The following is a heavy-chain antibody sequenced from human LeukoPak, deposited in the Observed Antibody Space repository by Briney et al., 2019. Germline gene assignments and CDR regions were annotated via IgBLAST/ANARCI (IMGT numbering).Heavy chain of an antibody. D-gene: IGHD1-26*01. V-gene: IGHV4-59*01. CDR1: GGSINIYY. CDR2: NSYSGST. Sequence: PSETLSLTCTVSGGSINIYYWSWIRQPPGKGPEWIGYNSYSGSTNYNPSLKSRVTISIDTSKNQFSLKLSSVTAADTAVYYCAKNGGSYSFDYWGQGTLATVSS. J-gene: IGHJ4*02. CDR3: AKNGGSYSFDY.